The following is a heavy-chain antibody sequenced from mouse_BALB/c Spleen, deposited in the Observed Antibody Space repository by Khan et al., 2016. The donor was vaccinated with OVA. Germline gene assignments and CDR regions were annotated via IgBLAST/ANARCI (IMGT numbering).Heavy chain of an antibody. Sequence: QIQLVQSGPELKKPGETVKISCKASGYTFTNYGMNWVKQSPGKALKWMGWINTYTGEPTYADDFKGRFAFSLETSASTAYLQINNLKDEDTATYFCARPPYFSYTLDHWGQGTSVTVSS. CDR1: GYTFTNYG. J-gene: IGHJ4*01. CDR3: ARPPYFSYTLDH. D-gene: IGHD2-10*01. V-gene: IGHV9-3-1*01. CDR2: INTYTGEP.